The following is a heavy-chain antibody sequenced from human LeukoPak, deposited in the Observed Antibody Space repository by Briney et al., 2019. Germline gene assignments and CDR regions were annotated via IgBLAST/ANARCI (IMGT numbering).Heavy chain of an antibody. Sequence: PSETLSLTCTVSGGSVSSGSYYWSWIRQPPGKGLEWIGYIYYSGSTNYNPSLKSRVTISVDTSKNQFSLKLSSVTAADTAVYYCARGGGELFDYWGQGTLVTVSS. CDR1: GGSVSSGSYY. V-gene: IGHV4-61*01. J-gene: IGHJ4*02. D-gene: IGHD1-26*01. CDR2: IYYSGST. CDR3: ARGGGELFDY.